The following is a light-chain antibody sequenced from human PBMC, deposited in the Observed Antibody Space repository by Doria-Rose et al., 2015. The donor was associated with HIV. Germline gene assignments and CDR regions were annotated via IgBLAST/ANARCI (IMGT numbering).Light chain of an antibody. J-gene: IGKJ1*01. V-gene: IGKV3-15*01. CDR1: PSVSSN. CDR3: RQYNNRRT. Sequence: TQSPAPLSASPAEPATLSCRASPSVSSNLAWYQQQPGQAPRLLIYGASTRAAGTPARCSGSGSGTEFTLSSSRLQAEDFAFYYWRQYNNRRTFGQGTKVEIK. CDR2: GAS.